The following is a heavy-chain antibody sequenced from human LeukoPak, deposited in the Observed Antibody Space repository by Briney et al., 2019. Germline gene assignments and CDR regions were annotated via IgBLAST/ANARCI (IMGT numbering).Heavy chain of an antibody. Sequence: GGSLRLSCAASGFTFSSYGMHWVRQAPGKGLEWVAVIWYDGSNKYYADSVKGRFTISRDNSKNTLYLQMNSLRAEDTAVYYCVRDFLPPDAFDIWGQGTMVTVSS. CDR3: VRDFLPPDAFDI. J-gene: IGHJ3*02. CDR1: GFTFSSYG. V-gene: IGHV3-33*01. CDR2: IWYDGSNK. D-gene: IGHD2/OR15-2a*01.